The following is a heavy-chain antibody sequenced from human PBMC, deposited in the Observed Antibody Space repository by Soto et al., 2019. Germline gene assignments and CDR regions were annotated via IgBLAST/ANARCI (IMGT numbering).Heavy chain of an antibody. CDR3: ARDRRYYDNSAYYFDY. D-gene: IGHD3-22*01. Sequence: PGGSLRLSCAASGLNVSSNYMSWVRQAPGKGLEWVSVIYSGGNTYYADAVKGRFTISRDNSKNTLYLQMNSLRAEDTAVYYCARDRRYYDNSAYYFDYWGQGTLVTVS. CDR2: IYSGGNT. J-gene: IGHJ4*02. CDR1: GLNVSSNY. V-gene: IGHV3-66*01.